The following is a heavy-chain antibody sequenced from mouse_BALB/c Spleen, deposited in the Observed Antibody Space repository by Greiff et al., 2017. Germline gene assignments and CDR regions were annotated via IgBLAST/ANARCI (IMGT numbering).Heavy chain of an antibody. J-gene: IGHJ3*01. D-gene: IGHD1-2*01. V-gene: IGHV5-6-5*01. CDR1: GFTFSSYA. CDR2: ISSGGST. CDR3: ARDGLRLRFAY. Sequence: EVKVVESGGGLVKPGGSLKLSCAASGFTFSSYAMSWVRQTPEKRLEWVASISSGGSTYYPVSVKGRFTISRDNARNILYLQMSSLRSEDTAMYYCARDGLRLRFAYWGQGTLVTVSA.